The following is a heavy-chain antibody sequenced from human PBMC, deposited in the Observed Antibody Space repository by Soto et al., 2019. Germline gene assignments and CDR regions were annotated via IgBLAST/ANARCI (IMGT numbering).Heavy chain of an antibody. J-gene: IGHJ6*02. V-gene: IGHV4-34*01. D-gene: IGHD3-10*01. CDR3: ARAHFRGYYGSGSSRSSYYYYGMDV. CDR1: GGSFSGYY. Sequence: WETLSLTCAVYGGSFSGYYWSWIRQPPGKGLEWIGEINHSGSTNYNPSLKSRVTISVDTSKNQFSLKLSSVTAADTAVYYCARAHFRGYYGSGSSRSSYYYYGMDVWGQGTTVTVSS. CDR2: INHSGST.